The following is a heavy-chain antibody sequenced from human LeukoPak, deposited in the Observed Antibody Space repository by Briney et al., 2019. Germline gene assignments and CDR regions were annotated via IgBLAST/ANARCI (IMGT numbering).Heavy chain of an antibody. CDR3: ARDRYYYDSSGYLDY. D-gene: IGHD3-22*01. Sequence: SETLSLTCTVSGGSISSYYWSWIRQPPGKGLEWIGYIYYSGSTNYNPSLKSRVTISVDTSKNQFSLKLSSVTAADTAVYYCARDRYYYDSSGYLDYWGQGTLVTVSS. CDR2: IYYSGST. J-gene: IGHJ4*02. V-gene: IGHV4-59*01. CDR1: GGSISSYY.